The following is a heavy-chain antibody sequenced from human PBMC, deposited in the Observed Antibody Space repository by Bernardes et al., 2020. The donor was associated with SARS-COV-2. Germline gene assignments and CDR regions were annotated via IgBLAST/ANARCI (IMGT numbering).Heavy chain of an antibody. J-gene: IGHJ4*02. CDR1: GFTFSSYS. V-gene: IGHV3-48*01. Sequence: GGSLRLSCAASGFTFSSYSMNWVRQAPGKGLEWVSYISRSSSTIYYADSVRGRFTISRDTAKNSLFLEMNSLRAEDTAVYYCARVGDSCYDTFDYWGQGTLVTVSS. CDR3: ARVGDSCYDTFDY. CDR2: ISRSSSTI. D-gene: IGHD5-12*01.